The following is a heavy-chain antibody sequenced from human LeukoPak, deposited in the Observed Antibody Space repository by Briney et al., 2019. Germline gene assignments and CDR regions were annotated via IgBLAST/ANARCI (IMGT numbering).Heavy chain of an antibody. V-gene: IGHV3-7*01. CDR2: IKQDGSEK. CDR3: AGQYCSGGSCYSFDY. J-gene: IGHJ4*02. D-gene: IGHD2-15*01. CDR1: GFTFSGYW. Sequence: GGSLRLSCAASGFTFSGYWMSWVRQAPGKGLEWVANIKQDGSEKYYVDSVKGRITISRDNAKNSLYLQMNSLRAEDTAVYYCAGQYCSGGSCYSFDYWGQGTLVTVSS.